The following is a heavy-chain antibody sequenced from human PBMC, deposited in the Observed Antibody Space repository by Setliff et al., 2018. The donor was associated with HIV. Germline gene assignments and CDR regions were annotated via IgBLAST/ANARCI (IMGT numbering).Heavy chain of an antibody. V-gene: IGHV1-2*02. Sequence: ASVKVSCKASGYTFTGYDMHWVRQAPGQGLEWMGWVNPNSGGTNYAQKFQDRVTVTTDTSTNTTYMELRGLRSDDTATYYCARVPSGAAGLVRAGFYFWGQGTLVTVSS. CDR1: GYTFTGYD. J-gene: IGHJ4*01. CDR2: VNPNSGGT. D-gene: IGHD6-25*01. CDR3: ARVPSGAAGLVRAGFYF.